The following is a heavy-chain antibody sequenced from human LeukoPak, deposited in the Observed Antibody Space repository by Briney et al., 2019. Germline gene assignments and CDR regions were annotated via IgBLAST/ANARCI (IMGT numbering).Heavy chain of an antibody. V-gene: IGHV4-34*01. Sequence: PSETLSLTCAVYGGSFSGYYWSWLRQPPGKGLEWIGEINHGGSTNYNPSLKSRVTISVDTSKNQFSLKLSSVTAADTAVYYCARGPVYYYYGMDVWGQGTTVTVSS. J-gene: IGHJ6*02. CDR2: INHGGST. CDR1: GGSFSGYY. CDR3: ARGPVYYYYGMDV.